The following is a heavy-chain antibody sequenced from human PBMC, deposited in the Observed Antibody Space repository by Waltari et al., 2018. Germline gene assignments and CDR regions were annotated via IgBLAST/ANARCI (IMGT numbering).Heavy chain of an antibody. V-gene: IGHV3-23*01. CDR1: GFTFSSYA. CDR2: ISGSGGST. CDR3: AKDLRPITMIVVIRGYFDY. Sequence: EVQLLESGGGLVQPGGSLRLSCAASGFTFSSYAMSWVRQAPGKGLGWVSAISGSGGSTYYADSVKGRFTISRDNSKNTLYLQMNSLRAEDTAVYYCAKDLRPITMIVVIRGYFDYWGQGTLVTVSS. D-gene: IGHD3-22*01. J-gene: IGHJ4*02.